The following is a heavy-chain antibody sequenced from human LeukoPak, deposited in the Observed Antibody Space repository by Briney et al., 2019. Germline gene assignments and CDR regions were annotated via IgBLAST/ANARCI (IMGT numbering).Heavy chain of an antibody. CDR2: IIPIFGTA. CDR1: GGTFSCYA. D-gene: IGHD2-21*02. J-gene: IGHJ5*02. Sequence: SVKVSCKASGGTFSCYAISWVRQAPGQGLEWMGGIIPIFGTANYAQKFQGRVTITADKSTSTAYMELSSLRSEDTAVYYCARDSVRVVTAILPYNWFDPWGQGTLVTVSS. CDR3: ARDSVRVVTAILPYNWFDP. V-gene: IGHV1-69*06.